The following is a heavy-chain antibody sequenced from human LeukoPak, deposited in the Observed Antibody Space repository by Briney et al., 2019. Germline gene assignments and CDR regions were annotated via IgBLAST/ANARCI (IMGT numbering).Heavy chain of an antibody. D-gene: IGHD6-13*01. CDR3: ARRKVAAEIDY. CDR2: IYHSGST. Sequence: PSETLSLTCTVSGYSISSGYYWGWIRQPPGKGLEWIGSIYHSGSTYYSGNTYYSPSLKSRVTLFVDTSKNQFSLKLSSVTAADTAIYYCARRKVAAEIDYWGQGTLVTVSS. J-gene: IGHJ4*02. V-gene: IGHV4-38-2*02. CDR1: GYSISSGYY.